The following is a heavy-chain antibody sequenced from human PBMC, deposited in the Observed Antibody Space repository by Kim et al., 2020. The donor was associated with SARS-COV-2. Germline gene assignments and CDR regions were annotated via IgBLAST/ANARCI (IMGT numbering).Heavy chain of an antibody. CDR1: GGSISSSSYY. V-gene: IGHV4-39*01. CDR3: ARNVDTAMWAFDY. J-gene: IGHJ4*02. Sequence: SETLSLTCTVSGGSISSSSYYWGWIRQPPGKGLEWIGSIYYSGSTYYNPSLKSRVTISVDTSKNQFSLKLSSVTAADTAVYYCARNVDTAMWAFDYWGQGTLVTVSS. D-gene: IGHD5-18*01. CDR2: IYYSGST.